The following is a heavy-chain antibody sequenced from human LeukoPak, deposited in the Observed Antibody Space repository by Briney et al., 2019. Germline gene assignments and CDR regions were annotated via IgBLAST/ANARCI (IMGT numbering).Heavy chain of an antibody. CDR3: AKDRSSGPHYYYGMDV. Sequence: GGSLRLSCAASGFSFSGFPMHWVRQAPGKGLEWVAVISYLGDDQFYAESVKGRFTISRDNSNKKVFLQMNSLRGEDTAVYYCAKDRSSGPHYYYGMDVWGRGTTVIVSS. D-gene: IGHD6-25*01. V-gene: IGHV3-30*18. CDR1: GFSFSGFP. CDR2: ISYLGDDQ. J-gene: IGHJ6*02.